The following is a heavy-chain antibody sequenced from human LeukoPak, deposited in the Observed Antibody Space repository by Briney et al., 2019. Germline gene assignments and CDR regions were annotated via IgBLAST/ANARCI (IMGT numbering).Heavy chain of an antibody. CDR3: ARDYSGYADY. V-gene: IGHV3-48*02. CDR1: GFTFSSYG. CDR2: ISSSSTI. D-gene: IGHD5-12*01. J-gene: IGHJ4*02. Sequence: GRSLRLSCAASGFTFSSYGMHWVRQAPGKGLEWVSYISSSSTIYYADSVKGRFTISRDNAKNSLYLQMNSLRDEDTAVYYCARDYSGYADYWGQGTLVTVSS.